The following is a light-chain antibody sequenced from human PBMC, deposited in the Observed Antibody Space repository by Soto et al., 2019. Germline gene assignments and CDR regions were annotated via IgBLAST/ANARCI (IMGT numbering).Light chain of an antibody. Sequence: EIVLTQSPCTLSLSPGERATLSCRASQTITTLAWYQRKPGQAPRLLIYRVSSRATGVPDRFSGSGSGTDYTLTISRLEPEDFAVYYCQQYGNLPLTFGGGTKVEIK. J-gene: IGKJ4*01. CDR3: QQYGNLPLT. CDR2: RVS. CDR1: QTITT. V-gene: IGKV3-20*01.